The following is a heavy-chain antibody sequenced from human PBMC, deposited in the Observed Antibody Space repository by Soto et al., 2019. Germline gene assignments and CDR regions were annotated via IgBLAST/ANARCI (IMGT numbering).Heavy chain of an antibody. Sequence: QVQLVQSGAEVKKPGASVKVSCKTSGYIFHNYGISWVRQAPGQGLEWMGWISDYNGNTKNAQKFQGRVTMATDTSTRTAYMELRSLRSDDTAVYYCAREGYYSGSESYSPPRYYGMDVWGQGTTVTVSS. V-gene: IGHV1-18*01. CDR3: AREGYYSGSESYSPPRYYGMDV. D-gene: IGHD3-10*01. CDR1: GYIFHNYG. J-gene: IGHJ6*02. CDR2: ISDYNGNT.